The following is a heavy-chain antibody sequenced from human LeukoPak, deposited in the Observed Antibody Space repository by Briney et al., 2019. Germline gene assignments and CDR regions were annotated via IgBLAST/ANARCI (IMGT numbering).Heavy chain of an antibody. Sequence: TSETLSLTCTVSGGSISSYYWSWIRQPPGKGLEWIGYIYYSGSTNYNPSLKSRVTISVDASKNQFSLKLSSVTAADTAVYYCAKTQERWLQLPGHWGQGTLVTVSS. CDR2: IYYSGST. J-gene: IGHJ4*02. CDR1: GGSISSYY. V-gene: IGHV4-59*01. D-gene: IGHD5-24*01. CDR3: AKTQERWLQLPGH.